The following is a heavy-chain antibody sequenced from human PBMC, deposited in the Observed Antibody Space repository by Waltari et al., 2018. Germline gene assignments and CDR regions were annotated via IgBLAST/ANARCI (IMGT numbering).Heavy chain of an antibody. Sequence: QVQLVESGGGVVQPGRSLRLSCAASGFTLSTYALHWVRRAPGKGLEWVAVISYDGSNKYYADSVKGRFTISRDNSKNTLYLQMNSLRAEDTAVYYCARQAYSSGWFFDYWGQGTLVTVSS. CDR3: ARQAYSSGWFFDY. CDR2: ISYDGSNK. CDR1: GFTLSTYA. V-gene: IGHV3-30-3*01. D-gene: IGHD6-19*01. J-gene: IGHJ4*02.